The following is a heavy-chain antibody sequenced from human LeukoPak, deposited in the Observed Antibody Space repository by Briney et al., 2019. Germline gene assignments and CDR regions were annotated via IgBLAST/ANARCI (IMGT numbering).Heavy chain of an antibody. Sequence: GSPRLSCAASGFTFSSYSMNWVGQAPGKGLEWVPSISSSSSDIYYADSVKGRFTISRDNAKNSLYLQMNSLRAEDTAVYYCAVSGYSLNYYGMDVWGQGTTVTVSS. D-gene: IGHD3-3*01. CDR3: AVSGYSLNYYGMDV. V-gene: IGHV3-21*01. CDR1: GFTFSSYS. J-gene: IGHJ6*02. CDR2: ISSSSSDI.